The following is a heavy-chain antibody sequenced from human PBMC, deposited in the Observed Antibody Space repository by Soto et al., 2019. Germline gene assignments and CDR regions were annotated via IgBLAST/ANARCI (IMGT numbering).Heavy chain of an antibody. D-gene: IGHD3-10*01. CDR1: RYAFTSKG. CDR3: ARDKVMVRGVISQYYYYGMDV. Sequence: GIPAEVSCKASRYAFTSKGRSWARQATGQGLEWMGWISAYNGNTNYAQKLQGRVTMTTDTSTSTAYMELRSLRSDDTAMYYCARDKVMVRGVISQYYYYGMDVWGQGTTVTVSS. CDR2: ISAYNGNT. V-gene: IGHV1-18*01. J-gene: IGHJ6*02.